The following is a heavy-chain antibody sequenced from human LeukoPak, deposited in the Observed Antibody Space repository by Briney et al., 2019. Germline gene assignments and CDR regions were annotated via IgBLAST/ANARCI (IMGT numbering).Heavy chain of an antibody. D-gene: IGHD6-19*01. V-gene: IGHV1-2*06. J-gene: IGHJ4*02. Sequence: ASVKVSCKASAYTLTGYYMHWVRQAPGQGLEWMGRINPNSGGTNYAQKFQGRVTMTRDTSISTAYMELRRRRSDDTAVYYCARDASSSGWYSGDYWGQGTLVTVSS. CDR2: INPNSGGT. CDR3: ARDASSSGWYSGDY. CDR1: AYTLTGYY.